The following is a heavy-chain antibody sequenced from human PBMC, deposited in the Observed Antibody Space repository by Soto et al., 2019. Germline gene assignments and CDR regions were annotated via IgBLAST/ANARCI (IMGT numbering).Heavy chain of an antibody. CDR1: GGSISTYY. V-gene: IGHV4-59*08. CDR3: ARGGWRHIDY. Sequence: QVQLQESGPGLAKPSETLSLTCTVSGGSISTYYWSWIRQPPGKGLEWIGYTYYSGSTNYNPSLTSRVTMSVDTSKNQFSLKLSSVTAADTAVYYCARGGWRHIDYWGQGTLVTVSS. CDR2: TYYSGST. D-gene: IGHD3-3*01. J-gene: IGHJ4*02.